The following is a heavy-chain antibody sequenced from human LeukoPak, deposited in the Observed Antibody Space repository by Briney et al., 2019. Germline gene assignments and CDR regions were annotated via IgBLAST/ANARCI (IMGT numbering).Heavy chain of an antibody. Sequence: SVKVSRKASGGTFSSYAISWVGQAPGQGLEWMGGIIPIFGTANYAQKFQGRVTITADESTSTAYMELSSLRSEDTAVYYCARDLIGLYSSGGWGQGTLVTVSS. V-gene: IGHV1-69*13. J-gene: IGHJ4*02. CDR1: GGTFSSYA. CDR2: IIPIFGTA. D-gene: IGHD6-19*01. CDR3: ARDLIGLYSSGG.